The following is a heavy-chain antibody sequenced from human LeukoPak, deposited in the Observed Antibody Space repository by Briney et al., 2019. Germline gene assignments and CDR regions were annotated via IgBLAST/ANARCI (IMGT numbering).Heavy chain of an antibody. D-gene: IGHD1-26*01. CDR3: AKDREGGATNIYYFDY. J-gene: IGHJ4*02. CDR1: GFTFSSYA. V-gene: IGHV3-23*01. Sequence: GGSLRLSCAASGFTFSSYAMTWVRQAPGKGLEWVSAISGSGGSTYYADSVKGRFTISRDNSKNTLYLQMNRLRAEDTAVYYCAKDREGGATNIYYFDYWGQGTLVTVSS. CDR2: ISGSGGST.